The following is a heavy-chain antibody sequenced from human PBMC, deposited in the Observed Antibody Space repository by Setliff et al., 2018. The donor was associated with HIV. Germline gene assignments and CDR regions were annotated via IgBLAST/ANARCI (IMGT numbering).Heavy chain of an antibody. V-gene: IGHV1-8*01. CDR3: ATGHYGSDSYYSIDH. J-gene: IGHJ4*02. D-gene: IGHD3-10*01. CDR1: GHTFTNYD. Sequence: EASVKVSCKPPGHTFTNYDIHWMRRAPGQGLEWMGWMNPNSGVSGYALKFHDRVTMTRDTSITTLYMELSSLTSEDTALYYCATGHYGSDSYYSIDHWGQGTLVTVSS. CDR2: MNPNSGVS.